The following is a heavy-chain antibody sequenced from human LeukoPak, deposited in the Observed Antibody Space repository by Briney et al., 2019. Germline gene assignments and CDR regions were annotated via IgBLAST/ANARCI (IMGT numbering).Heavy chain of an antibody. CDR2: VYYSGSA. D-gene: IGHD6-25*01. CDR1: GGSISSSSNY. J-gene: IGHJ4*02. V-gene: IGHV4-39*07. Sequence: SETLSLTCTVSGGSISSSSNYWGWIRQPPGKGLEWIGTVYYSGSATYNPSLRSRVTISINTSNNQFSLKVNSVTAADTAVYYCVRREARWQRLPEVRQFAFWDQGTLVTVSS. CDR3: VRREARWQRLPEVRQFAF.